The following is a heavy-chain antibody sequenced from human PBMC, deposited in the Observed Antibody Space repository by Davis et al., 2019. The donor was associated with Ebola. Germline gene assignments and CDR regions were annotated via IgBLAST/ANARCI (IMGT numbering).Heavy chain of an antibody. CDR1: GYTFTSYD. CDR3: ARDSSYDLG. J-gene: IGHJ4*02. D-gene: IGHD5-12*01. Sequence: ASVKVSCKASGYTFTSYDINWVRQATGQGLEWMGWMSPNSGNTGYAQKFQGRVTITADESTSTAYMELSSLRSEDTAVYYCARDSSYDLGWGQGTLVTVSS. V-gene: IGHV1-8*01. CDR2: MSPNSGNT.